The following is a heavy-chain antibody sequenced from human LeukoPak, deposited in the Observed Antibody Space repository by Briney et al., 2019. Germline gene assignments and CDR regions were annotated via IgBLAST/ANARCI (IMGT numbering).Heavy chain of an antibody. D-gene: IGHD3-10*01. CDR1: GYNFDNYV. Sequence: GASVKVSCKSSGYNFDNYVIGWVRQAPGQGLEWMGWISPYSGNTNYGQKLRGRVTMTTDTSTNTAYMELRRLGLDDTAIYYCARGEFPLDAFDIWGQGTMVTVSS. V-gene: IGHV1-18*01. CDR3: ARGEFPLDAFDI. J-gene: IGHJ3*02. CDR2: ISPYSGNT.